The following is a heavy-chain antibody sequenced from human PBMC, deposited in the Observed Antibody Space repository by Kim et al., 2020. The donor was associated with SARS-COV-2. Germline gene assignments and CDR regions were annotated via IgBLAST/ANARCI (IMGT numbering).Heavy chain of an antibody. J-gene: IGHJ4*02. V-gene: IGHV4-34*01. Sequence: RVTISVDTSKNQFSLKLSSVTAADTAVYYCARGRTYYGSGSYYNLYYFDYWGQGTLVTVSS. D-gene: IGHD3-10*01. CDR3: ARGRTYYGSGSYYNLYYFDY.